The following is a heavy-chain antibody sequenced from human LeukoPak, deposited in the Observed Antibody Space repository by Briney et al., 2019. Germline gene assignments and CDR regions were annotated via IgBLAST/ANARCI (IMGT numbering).Heavy chain of an antibody. CDR3: AMEAKTLPDWFDP. J-gene: IGHJ5*02. D-gene: IGHD3-3*01. Sequence: SQTLSLTCTVSGGSISSGGYYWGWIRQPPGKGLEWIGSGSTYYNPSLKSRVTISVDTSKNQFSLKLSSVTAADTAVYYCAMEAKTLPDWFDPWGQGTLVTVSS. CDR2: SGST. V-gene: IGHV4-39*07. CDR1: GGSISSGGYY.